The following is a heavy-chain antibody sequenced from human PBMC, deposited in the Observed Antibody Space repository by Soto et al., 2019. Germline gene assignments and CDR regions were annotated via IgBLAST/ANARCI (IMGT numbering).Heavy chain of an antibody. CDR3: ARRYGLSAFDI. J-gene: IGHJ3*02. D-gene: IGHD3-10*01. CDR1: GGSISSYD. Sequence: SETLSLTCTVSGGSISSYDWSWIRQPPGKGLEWIGDIYYSGSTNYNPSLKSRVTISVDTSKNQFSLKLSSVTAADTAVYFCARRYGLSAFDIWGQGTMVTVSS. CDR2: IYYSGST. V-gene: IGHV4-59*08.